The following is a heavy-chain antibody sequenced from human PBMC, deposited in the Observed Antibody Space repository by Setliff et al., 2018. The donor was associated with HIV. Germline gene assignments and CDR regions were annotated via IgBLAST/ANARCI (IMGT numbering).Heavy chain of an antibody. D-gene: IGHD4-4*01. CDR2: INSYNGNT. V-gene: IGHV1-18*04. CDR1: GYTFTTYG. J-gene: IGHJ6*02. CDR3: VRDITTCWDV. Sequence: GASVKVSCKASGYTFTTYGVNWVRQAPGQGLEWMGWINSYNGNTKFAQKFQGRFTISRDNAKNTLYLQMNSLRAEDTAVYYCVRDITTCWDVWGQGTTVTVSS.